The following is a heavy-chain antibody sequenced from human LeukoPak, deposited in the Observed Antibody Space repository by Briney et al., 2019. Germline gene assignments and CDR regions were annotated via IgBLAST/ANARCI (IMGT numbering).Heavy chain of an antibody. J-gene: IGHJ3*02. Sequence: GESLKISCKGSGYSFTSYWIGWVRQMPGKGLEWMGIIYPGDSDTRYSPSFQGQVTISADKSISTAYLQWSSLKASDTAMYYCASSLRLGELSLYRDAFDIWGQGTMVTVSS. V-gene: IGHV5-51*01. CDR2: IYPGDSDT. CDR1: GYSFTSYW. D-gene: IGHD3-16*02. CDR3: ASSLRLGELSLYRDAFDI.